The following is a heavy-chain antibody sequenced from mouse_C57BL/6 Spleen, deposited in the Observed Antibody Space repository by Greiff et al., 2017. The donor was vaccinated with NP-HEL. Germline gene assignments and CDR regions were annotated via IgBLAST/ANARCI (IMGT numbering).Heavy chain of an antibody. Sequence: EVKLVESEGGLVQPGSSMKLSCTASGFTFSDYYMAWVRQVPEKGLEWVANINYDGSSTYYLDSLKSRFIISRDNAKNILYLQMSSLKSEDTATYYCARGGDYVYYFDYWGQGTTLTVSS. D-gene: IGHD2-4*01. CDR2: INYDGSST. V-gene: IGHV5-16*01. CDR3: ARGGDYVYYFDY. CDR1: GFTFSDYY. J-gene: IGHJ2*01.